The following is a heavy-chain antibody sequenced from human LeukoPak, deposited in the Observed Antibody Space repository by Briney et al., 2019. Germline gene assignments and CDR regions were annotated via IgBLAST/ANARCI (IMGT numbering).Heavy chain of an antibody. Sequence: SETLSLTCTVSGGSISSYYWSWFRQPAGKGLEWIGRIYISGSGSTNYNPSLKSRVTMSVDTSKNQFSLKLSSVTAADTAVYYCARDQLEYGSGSYLGFWGQGTLVTVSS. CDR2: IYISGSGST. CDR3: ARDQLEYGSGSYLGF. J-gene: IGHJ4*02. CDR1: GGSISSYY. V-gene: IGHV4-4*07. D-gene: IGHD3-10*01.